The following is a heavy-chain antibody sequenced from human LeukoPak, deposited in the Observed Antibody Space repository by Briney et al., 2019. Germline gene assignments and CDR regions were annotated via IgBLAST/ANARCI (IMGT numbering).Heavy chain of an antibody. CDR2: ISGSGGST. CDR3: AKAPGSGSYWYFNY. Sequence: PGGSLRLSCAASGFTFSSYAMSWVRQAPGKGLEWVSVISGSGGSTYYADSVKGRFTISRDNSKNTLYLQMNSLRAEDTAVYYCAKAPGSGSYWYFNYWGQGTLVTVSS. D-gene: IGHD3-10*01. V-gene: IGHV3-23*01. J-gene: IGHJ4*02. CDR1: GFTFSSYA.